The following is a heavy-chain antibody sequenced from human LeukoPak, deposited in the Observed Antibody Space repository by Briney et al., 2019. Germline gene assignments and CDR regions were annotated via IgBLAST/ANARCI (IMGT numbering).Heavy chain of an antibody. CDR2: IYHSGST. J-gene: IGHJ3*02. CDR1: GGSISSGGYY. Sequence: SETLSLTCTVSGGSISSGGYYWSWIRQPPGKGLEWIGYIYHSGSTYYNPSLKSRVTISVDRSKNQFSLKLSSVTAADTAVYYCARNLPPRFLEWPSAFDIWGQGTMVTVSS. CDR3: ARNLPPRFLEWPSAFDI. D-gene: IGHD3-3*01. V-gene: IGHV4-30-2*01.